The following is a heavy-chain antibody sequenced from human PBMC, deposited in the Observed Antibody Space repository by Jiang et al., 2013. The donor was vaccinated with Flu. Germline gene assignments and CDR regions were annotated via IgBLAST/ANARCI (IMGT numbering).Heavy chain of an antibody. J-gene: IGHJ6*04. V-gene: IGHV2-70*11. D-gene: IGHD3-3*01. Sequence: KPTQTLTLTCTFSGFSLSTSGMCVSWIRQPPGKALEWLARIDWDDDKYYSTSLKTRLTISKDTSKNQVVLTMTNMDPVDTATYYCARTPVQRHYDFWSGYYPDYYYYGMDVWGKGTTVTVSS. CDR1: GFSLSTSGMC. CDR3: ARTPVQRHYDFWSGYYPDYYYYGMDV. CDR2: IDWDDDK.